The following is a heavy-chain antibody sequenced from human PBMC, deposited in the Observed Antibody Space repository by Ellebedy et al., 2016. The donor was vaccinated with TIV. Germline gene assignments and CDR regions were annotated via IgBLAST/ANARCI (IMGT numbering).Heavy chain of an antibody. CDR3: LAEYGARSFDS. CDR1: GFTFSGFG. CDR2: IWYDGSNA. J-gene: IGHJ4*02. D-gene: IGHD4-17*01. Sequence: GESLKISCAASGFTFSGFGIHWVRQAPGKGLEWVAIIWYDGSNAYYADSVKGRFTISRDNSKNTLYLQMNSLRGEDTAVYYCLAEYGARSFDSWGQGTLVTVSS. V-gene: IGHV3-33*01.